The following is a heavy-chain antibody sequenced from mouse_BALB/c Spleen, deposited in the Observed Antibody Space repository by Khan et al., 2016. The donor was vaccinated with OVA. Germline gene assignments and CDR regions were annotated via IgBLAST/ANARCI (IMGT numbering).Heavy chain of an antibody. J-gene: IGHJ3*01. Sequence: EVELVESGGGLVKPGGSLKLSCAASGFTFSSFAMSWARHTPEQRLEWVATINSVGTYTYYPDSVKGRFTISRDNANDTLYPQLNRQESEATAMYYCARHNFGPFAYWGQGTLVTVSA. D-gene: IGHD1-3*01. CDR3: ARHNFGPFAY. CDR2: INSVGTYT. V-gene: IGHV5-9-3*01. CDR1: GFTFSSFA.